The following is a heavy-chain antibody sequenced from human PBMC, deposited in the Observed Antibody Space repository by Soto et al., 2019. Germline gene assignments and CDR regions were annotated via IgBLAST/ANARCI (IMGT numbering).Heavy chain of an antibody. CDR2: ISYDGSNK. D-gene: IGHD3-10*01. Sequence: GGSLRLSCAASGFTFSSYAMHWVRQAPGKGLEWVAVISYDGSNKYYADSVKGRFTISRDNSKNTLYLQMNSLRAEDTAVYYCARDRSFTARYYFDNWGQGTLVTVSS. CDR3: ARDRSFTARYYFDN. CDR1: GFTFSSYA. V-gene: IGHV3-30-3*01. J-gene: IGHJ4*02.